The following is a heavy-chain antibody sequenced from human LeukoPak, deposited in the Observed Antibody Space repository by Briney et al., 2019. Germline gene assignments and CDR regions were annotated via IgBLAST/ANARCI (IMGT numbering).Heavy chain of an antibody. CDR2: ISGSGGST. CDR1: GFTFSSYA. D-gene: IGHD6-13*01. J-gene: IGHJ4*02. Sequence: GGSLRLSCAASGFTFSSYAMNWVRQAPGKGLEWVSAISGSGGSTYYADSVKGRFTISRDNSKNTLYLQMNSLRAEDTAVYYCAKTGTPWYYFDYWGQGTLVTVSS. V-gene: IGHV3-23*01. CDR3: AKTGTPWYYFDY.